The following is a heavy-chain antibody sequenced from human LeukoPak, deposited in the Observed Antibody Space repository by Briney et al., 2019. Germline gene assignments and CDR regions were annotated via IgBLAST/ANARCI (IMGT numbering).Heavy chain of an antibody. CDR3: ARVGGYCSSISNCYGDY. CDR1: GFTFSIYS. V-gene: IGHV3-21*01. D-gene: IGHD2-2*01. CDR2: INSGSTNI. J-gene: IGHJ4*02. Sequence: GGSLRLSCAASGFTFSIYSMNWVRQAPGKGLEWVSCINSGSTNIYYADSVRGRFTISRDNAKNSLYLQMNSLRAEDTAVYYCARVGGYCSSISNCYGDYWGQGTLVTVSS.